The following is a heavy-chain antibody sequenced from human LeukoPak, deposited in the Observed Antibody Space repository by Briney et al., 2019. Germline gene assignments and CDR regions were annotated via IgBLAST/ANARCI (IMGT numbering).Heavy chain of an antibody. V-gene: IGHV4-59*01. CDR1: GGSISSYY. J-gene: IGHJ4*02. CDR3: ARDQNGYYFDY. CDR2: IYYSGST. Sequence: SETLSLTCTVSGGSISSYYWSWIRQPPGKGLEWIGYIYYSGSTNYNPSLKSRVTISVDTSKNQFSLKLSSVTAADTAVYYCARDQNGYYFDYWGQGTLVTVSS. D-gene: IGHD4-17*01.